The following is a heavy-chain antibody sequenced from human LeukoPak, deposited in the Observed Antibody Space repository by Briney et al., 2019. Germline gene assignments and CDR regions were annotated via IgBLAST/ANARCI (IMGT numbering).Heavy chain of an antibody. D-gene: IGHD4/OR15-4a*01. Sequence: GGSLRLSCAASGFTFSDYYMSWIRQAPGKGLEWVSFISSSGSTIYYADSVKGRFTVSRDNAKNTLYLQMNSLRAEDTAVYYCARRAGAYSHPYDYWGQGTLVTVSS. V-gene: IGHV3-11*01. CDR2: ISSSGSTI. CDR3: ARRAGAYSHPYDY. CDR1: GFTFSDYY. J-gene: IGHJ4*02.